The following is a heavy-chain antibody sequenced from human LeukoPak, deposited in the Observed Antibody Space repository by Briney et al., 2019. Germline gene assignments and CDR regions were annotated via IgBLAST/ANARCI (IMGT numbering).Heavy chain of an antibody. V-gene: IGHV1-2*02. CDR3: ARDRRDGYYYDSSGYGY. Sequence: ASVTVSCKASGYTFTGYYMHWVRQAPGQGLEWMGWINPNSGGTNYAQKFQGRVTMTRDTSISTAYMELSRLRSDDTAVYYCARDRRDGYYYDSSGYGYWGQGTLVTVSS. CDR1: GYTFTGYY. D-gene: IGHD3-22*01. CDR2: INPNSGGT. J-gene: IGHJ4*02.